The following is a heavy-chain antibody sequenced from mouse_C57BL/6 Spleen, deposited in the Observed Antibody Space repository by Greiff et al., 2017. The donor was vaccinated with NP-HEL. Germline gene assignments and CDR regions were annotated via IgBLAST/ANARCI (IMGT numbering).Heavy chain of an antibody. D-gene: IGHD1-1*01. CDR1: GYSFTDYN. Sequence: EVKLMESGPELVKPGASVKISCKASGYSFTDYNMNWVKQSNGKSLEWIGVINPNYGTTSYNQKFKGKATLTVDQSSSTAYMQLNSLTSEDSAVYYCARERTTVPVEDWYFDVWGTGTTVTVSS. V-gene: IGHV1-39*01. CDR2: INPNYGTT. CDR3: ARERTTVPVEDWYFDV. J-gene: IGHJ1*03.